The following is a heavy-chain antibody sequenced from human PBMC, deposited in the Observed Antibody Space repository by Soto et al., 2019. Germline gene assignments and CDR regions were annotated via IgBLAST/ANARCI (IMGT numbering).Heavy chain of an antibody. CDR1: GYSFTSYW. CDR2: IYPGDSDT. CDR3: ARQGHRFSYYCGMDV. D-gene: IGHD3-3*01. Sequence: GESLKISCKGSGYSFTSYWIGWVRQMPGKGLEWMGIIYPGDSDTRYSPSFQGQVTISAGKSISTAYLQWSSLQASDTVMYYCARQGHRFSYYCGMDVWGQGTTVTVSS. J-gene: IGHJ6*02. V-gene: IGHV5-51*01.